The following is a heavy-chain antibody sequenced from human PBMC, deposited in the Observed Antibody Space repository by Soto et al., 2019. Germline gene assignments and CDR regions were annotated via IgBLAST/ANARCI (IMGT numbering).Heavy chain of an antibody. V-gene: IGHV3-48*03. D-gene: IGHD1-26*01. Sequence: EVPLVESGGGLGQPGGSLRLSCAASGFTFSTSEMSWVRQAPGKGLEWVSHISSSGTTTYYADSVKGRFTISRDTATHSWYRQKNGLRVADTAVDSWARWEEVTGLAYWGQGTLVTFS. CDR3: ARWEEVTGLAY. CDR1: GFTFSTSE. J-gene: IGHJ4*02. CDR2: ISSSGTTT.